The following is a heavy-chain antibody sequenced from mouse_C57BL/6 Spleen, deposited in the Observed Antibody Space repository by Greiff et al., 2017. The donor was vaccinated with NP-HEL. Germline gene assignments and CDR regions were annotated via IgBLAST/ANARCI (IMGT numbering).Heavy chain of an antibody. CDR3: ARSYGRDLLLRFHFDY. CDR2: INPNNGGT. J-gene: IGHJ2*01. D-gene: IGHD1-1*01. V-gene: IGHV1-26*01. Sequence: EVQLQQSGPELVKPGASVKISCKASGYTFTDYYMNWVKQSHGKSLEWIGDINPNNGGTSYNQKFKGKATLTVDKSSSTAYMELRSLTSEDSAVYYCARSYGRDLLLRFHFDYWGQGTTLTVSS. CDR1: GYTFTDYY.